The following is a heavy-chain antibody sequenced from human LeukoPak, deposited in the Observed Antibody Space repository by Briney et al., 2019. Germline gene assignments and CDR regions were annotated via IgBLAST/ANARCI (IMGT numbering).Heavy chain of an antibody. CDR3: AGGGWYYFDY. J-gene: IGHJ4*02. V-gene: IGHV3-30*02. CDR2: IRYDGSNK. Sequence: GGSLRLSCAASGLTFSSYSMHWVRQAPGKGLGWVAFIRYDGSNKYYADSVKGRFTISRDNSKNTLYLQMNSLRAEDTAVYYCAGGGWYYFDYWGQGTLVTVSS. CDR1: GLTFSSYS. D-gene: IGHD6-19*01.